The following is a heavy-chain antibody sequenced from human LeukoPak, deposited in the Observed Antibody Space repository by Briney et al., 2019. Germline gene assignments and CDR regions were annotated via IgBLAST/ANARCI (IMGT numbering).Heavy chain of an antibody. V-gene: IGHV1-3*01. CDR1: GYTFTDYT. D-gene: IGHD3-22*01. J-gene: IGHJ4*02. Sequence: ASVKVSCKASGYTFTDYTMHWLRQAPGQRLDWMGWINGGSGNTKYSPEFQGRVTMTADTSTSTAYMELRSLRSDDTAVYYCARDERNHHDSSGYYTRAGVDYWGQGTLVTVSS. CDR3: ARDERNHHDSSGYYTRAGVDY. CDR2: INGGSGNT.